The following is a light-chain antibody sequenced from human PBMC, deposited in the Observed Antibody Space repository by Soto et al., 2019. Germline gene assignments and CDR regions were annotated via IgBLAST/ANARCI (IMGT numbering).Light chain of an antibody. CDR1: SSTIGAGYD. J-gene: IGLJ1*01. CDR2: AHT. Sequence: QSALTQPPSVSGAPGQRVSISCTGSSSTIGAGYDVHWYQQLPGTAPKLLLYAHTNRPSGDPDRFSGSKSGTSAALAITALQAEDEADYYCQSYDSSMSAYVFGTGTKVTVL. V-gene: IGLV1-40*01. CDR3: QSYDSSMSAYV.